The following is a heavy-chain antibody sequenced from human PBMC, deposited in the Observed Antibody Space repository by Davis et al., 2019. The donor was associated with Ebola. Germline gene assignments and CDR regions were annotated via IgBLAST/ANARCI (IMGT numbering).Heavy chain of an antibody. CDR2: ISAYNGNT. V-gene: IGHV1-18*04. CDR3: AREAGATTRVYDS. J-gene: IGHJ5*01. CDR1: SYTFTSYG. Sequence: VSVKVSRKASSYTFTSYGIIWVRQAPGQGLEWMGWISAYNGNTNYAQKLQGRVTMTTDTSRSTAYMELRSLRSDDTAVYYCAREAGATTRVYDSWGQGTLVTVSS. D-gene: IGHD1-26*01.